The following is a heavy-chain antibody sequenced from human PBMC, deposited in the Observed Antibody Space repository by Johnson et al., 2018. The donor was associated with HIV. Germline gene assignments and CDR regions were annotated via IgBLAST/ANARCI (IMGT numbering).Heavy chain of an antibody. V-gene: IGHV3-66*01. CDR3: ARERRLASNAFDI. CDR2: IYGGGST. Sequence: VKLVESGGGLVQPGGSLRLSCAASGFTVSSNYMSWVRQAPGKGLEWVSVIYGGGSTYYADSVKGRFTISRDNSKNTLYLQMNSLRAEDTAVYYCARERRLASNAFDIWGQGTMVTVSS. CDR1: GFTVSSNY. J-gene: IGHJ3*02.